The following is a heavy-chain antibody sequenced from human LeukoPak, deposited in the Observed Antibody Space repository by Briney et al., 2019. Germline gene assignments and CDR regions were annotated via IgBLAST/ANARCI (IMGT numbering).Heavy chain of an antibody. CDR3: ARETGSLDY. D-gene: IGHD1-1*01. CDR1: GYTFTSNF. Sequence: ASVKVSCKASGYTFTSNFIHWVRQAPGQGLEWMGIINPSGGSPTYAQRFQGRVTMTRDPSTSTVYMELSSLRSEDTAVYYCARETGSLDYWAREAWSPSPQ. J-gene: IGHJ4*02. V-gene: IGHV1-46*01. CDR2: INPSGGSP.